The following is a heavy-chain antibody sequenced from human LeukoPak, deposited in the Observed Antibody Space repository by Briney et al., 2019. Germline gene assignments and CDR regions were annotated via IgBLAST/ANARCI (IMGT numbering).Heavy chain of an antibody. CDR3: ARQWLGRRQDYFDY. CDR2: IYHSGST. V-gene: IGHV4-38-2*02. D-gene: IGHD6-19*01. Sequence: SETLSLTCTVSGYSISSGYSWGWIRQPPGKGLEWIGSIYHSGSTYYNPSLKSRVTISVDTSTNQFSLKLSSVTAADTAVYYCARQWLGRRQDYFDYWGQGTLVTVSS. J-gene: IGHJ4*02. CDR1: GYSISSGYS.